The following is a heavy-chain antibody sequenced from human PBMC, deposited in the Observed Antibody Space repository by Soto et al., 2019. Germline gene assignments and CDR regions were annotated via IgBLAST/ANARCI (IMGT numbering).Heavy chain of an antibody. CDR1: GGSFSSGSYY. CDR2: IYYSGST. V-gene: IGHV4-61*01. CDR3: ARGPAYYDGPLGSDY. J-gene: IGHJ4*02. Sequence: SETLSLTCTVSGGSFSSGSYYWSWIRQPPGKGLEWIGYIYYSGSTNYNPSLKSRVTISVDTAKNQLSLKLSSVSAADTAVYYCARGPAYYDGPLGSDYWGQGTLVTVSS. D-gene: IGHD3-22*01.